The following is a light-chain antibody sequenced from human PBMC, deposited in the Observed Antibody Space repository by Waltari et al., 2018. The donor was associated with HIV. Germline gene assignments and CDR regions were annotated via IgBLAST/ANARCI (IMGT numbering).Light chain of an antibody. CDR3: QVWDSPSEQIL. CDR2: HDS. CDR1: NIGRRS. Sequence: YVLTQAPSESVAPGQTARISCGGDNIGRRSVHWYQQKPGQAPALVIYHDSGRPSGIPERFSGSNSGNTATLTISGVEAGDEAHYYCQVWDSPSEQILFGGGTRLTVL. V-gene: IGLV3-21*04. J-gene: IGLJ2*01.